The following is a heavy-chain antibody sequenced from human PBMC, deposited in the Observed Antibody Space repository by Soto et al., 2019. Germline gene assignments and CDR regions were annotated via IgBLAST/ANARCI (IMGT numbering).Heavy chain of an antibody. CDR2: ISGYNGDT. D-gene: IGHD2-8*01. V-gene: IGHV1-18*01. CDR1: GYSLSTYG. Sequence: QGQLVQSGAEVKQPGASVKVSCKASGYSLSTYGISWVRQAPGQGLEWMGWISGYNGDTNYAQKFQGRVTMTIDTSTTTAYLELRRLTYADTAVYFCAKNGHPPYYYYGMDVWGQGTTVTVSS. CDR3: AKNGHPPYYYYGMDV. J-gene: IGHJ6*02.